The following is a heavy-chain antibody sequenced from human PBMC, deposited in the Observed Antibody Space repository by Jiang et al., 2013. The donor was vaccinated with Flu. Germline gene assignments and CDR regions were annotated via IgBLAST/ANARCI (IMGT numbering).Heavy chain of an antibody. D-gene: IGHD6-19*01. CDR3: AKALGSHTTGWYPGDY. J-gene: IGHJ4*02. CDR2: ISHDGSNK. Sequence: QLLESGGRRGPAWEVPETLLCSLWIHLQYLWHALGSPGSRQGGWSGVAVISHDGSNKYYTDSVKGRFTISRDNSKNTLYLQMNSLRPEDTAVYYCAKALGSHTTGWYPGDYWGQGTLVIVSS. CDR1: IHLQYLW. V-gene: IGHV3-30*18.